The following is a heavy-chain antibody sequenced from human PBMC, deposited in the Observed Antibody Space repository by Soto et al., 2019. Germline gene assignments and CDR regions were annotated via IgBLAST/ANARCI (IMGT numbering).Heavy chain of an antibody. CDR2: IYSGGST. CDR1: GGFVNSDTHS. J-gene: IGHJ6*02. CDR3: ARFVRSCSATTCSTRADV. Sequence: SETLSLTCTVSGGFVNSDTHSWSWIRQTPGKRLEWIGFIYSGGSTKNPSLRSRVTMSVVTSKNQFSLKLRSVIVADTAVYHCARFVRSCSATTCSTRADVWGQGITVTVSS. D-gene: IGHD2-2*01. V-gene: IGHV4-61*01.